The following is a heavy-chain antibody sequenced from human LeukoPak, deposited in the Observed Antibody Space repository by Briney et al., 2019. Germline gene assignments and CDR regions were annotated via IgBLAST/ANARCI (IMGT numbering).Heavy chain of an antibody. V-gene: IGHV3-9*01. Sequence: GGSLRLSCAASGFTFDDYAMHWVRQAPGKGLEWVSGISWNSGSIGYADSVKGRFTISRDNAKNSLYLQMNSLRAEDTALYYCAKARSVDPYCSGGSCYGDWFDPWGQGTLVTVSS. J-gene: IGHJ5*02. CDR3: AKARSVDPYCSGGSCYGDWFDP. CDR2: ISWNSGSI. CDR1: GFTFDDYA. D-gene: IGHD2-15*01.